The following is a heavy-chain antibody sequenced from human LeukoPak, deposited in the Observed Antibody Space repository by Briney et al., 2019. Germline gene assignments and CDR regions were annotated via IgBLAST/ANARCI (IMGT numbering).Heavy chain of an antibody. J-gene: IGHJ4*02. CDR1: GYTFTGYY. Sequence: ASVKVSCKASGYTFTGYYMHWARQAPGQGLEWMGWINPNSGGTNYAQKFQGKVTMTRDTSISTAYMELSRLRSDDTAVYYCARDRGGKGGYYFDYWGQGTLVTVSS. D-gene: IGHD4-23*01. CDR2: INPNSGGT. V-gene: IGHV1-2*02. CDR3: ARDRGGKGGYYFDY.